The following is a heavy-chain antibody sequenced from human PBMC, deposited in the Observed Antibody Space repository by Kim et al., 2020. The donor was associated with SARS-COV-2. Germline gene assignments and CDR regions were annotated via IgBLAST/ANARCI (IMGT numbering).Heavy chain of an antibody. CDR2: ISDRGTST. CDR3: AKPELENFYYYGLDV. Sequence: GGSLRLSCAPSGFTFNSYAMTWVRQAPGKGLEWVSAISDRGTSTYYADSVKGRFTISRDNSKNMLYLQLNSLSAEDTAVYYCAKPELENFYYYGLDVWGQGTTVNVSS. J-gene: IGHJ6*02. D-gene: IGHD1-1*01. CDR1: GFTFNSYA. V-gene: IGHV3-23*01.